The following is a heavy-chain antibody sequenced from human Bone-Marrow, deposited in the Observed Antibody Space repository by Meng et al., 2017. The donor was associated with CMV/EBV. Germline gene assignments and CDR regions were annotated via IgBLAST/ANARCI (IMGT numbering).Heavy chain of an antibody. V-gene: IGHV3-30*01. CDR1: GFIFSSHP. Sequence: GESLKISCAASGFIFSSHPMHWVRQAPGRGLDWVAGISFDGNDAYYADSVTGRFTISRDKSKNTLSLRMHSLTAEDTALYYCARDLSLSGYPSLGFDYWGQGALVTVSS. J-gene: IGHJ4*02. D-gene: IGHD5-12*01. CDR2: ISFDGNDA. CDR3: ARDLSLSGYPSLGFDY.